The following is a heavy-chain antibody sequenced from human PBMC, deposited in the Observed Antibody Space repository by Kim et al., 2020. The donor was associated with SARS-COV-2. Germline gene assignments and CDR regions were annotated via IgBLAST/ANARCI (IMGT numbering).Heavy chain of an antibody. Sequence: GGSLRLSCAASGFTFNDYAMAWVRQAPGKGLEWVSTIGGTGPSTYYADSVKGRFTITRDNSRNTLILLMNSLRAEDTALYYCAKTQHGFNHFDYWGQGTLVTVSS. CDR1: GFTFNDYA. CDR2: IGGTGPST. D-gene: IGHD6-13*01. CDR3: AKTQHGFNHFDY. V-gene: IGHV3-23*01. J-gene: IGHJ4*02.